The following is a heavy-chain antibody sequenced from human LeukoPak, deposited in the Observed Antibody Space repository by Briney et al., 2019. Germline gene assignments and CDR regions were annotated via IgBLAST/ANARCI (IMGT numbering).Heavy chain of an antibody. CDR3: ARDSAVGSSWYIIWYFDL. J-gene: IGHJ2*01. CDR1: GYTFTSYY. Sequence: ASVKVSCKASGYTFTSYYMHWVRQATGQGLGWTGIINPSGGSTSYAQKFQGRVTMTRDTSTGTVYMELSSLRSEDTAVYYCARDSAVGSSWYIIWYFDLWGRGTLVTVSS. V-gene: IGHV1-46*01. D-gene: IGHD6-13*01. CDR2: INPSGGST.